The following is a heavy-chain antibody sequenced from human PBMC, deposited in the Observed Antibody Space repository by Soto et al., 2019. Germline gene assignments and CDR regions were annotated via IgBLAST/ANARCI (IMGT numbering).Heavy chain of an antibody. CDR3: PRWPNWFDP. J-gene: IGHJ5*02. V-gene: IGHV4-61*01. Sequence: SETLSLTCTVSGGSVSSGSYYWSWIRQPPGKGLEWIGYISYSGSTNYNPSLKSRVTISVDTSKNQFSLKVRSVTAADTAVYYCPRWPNWFDPWGLVTLVSVS. CDR2: ISYSGST. CDR1: GGSVSSGSYY.